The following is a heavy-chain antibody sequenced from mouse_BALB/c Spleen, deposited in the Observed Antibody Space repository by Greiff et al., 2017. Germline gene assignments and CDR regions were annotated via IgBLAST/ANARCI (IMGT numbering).Heavy chain of an antibody. J-gene: IGHJ2*01. Sequence: EVKLVESGPGLVKPSQTVSLTCTVTGISITTGNYRWSWIRQFPGNKLEWIGYIYYSGTITYNPSLTSRTTITRDTSKNQFFLEMNSLTAEDTATYYCAREYGNYFDYWGQGTTLTVSS. CDR3: AREYGNYFDY. V-gene: IGHV3-5*02. D-gene: IGHD2-10*02. CDR1: GISITTGNYR. CDR2: IYYSGTI.